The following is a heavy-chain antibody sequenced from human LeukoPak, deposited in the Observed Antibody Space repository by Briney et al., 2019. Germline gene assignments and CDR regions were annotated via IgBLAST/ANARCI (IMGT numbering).Heavy chain of an antibody. CDR2: IKQDGSEK. CDR3: AKDYYDSSGFYYFDY. V-gene: IGHV3-7*01. Sequence: GGSLRLSCAASGFTFSSYWMSWVRQAPGKGLEWVANIKQDGSEKYYVDSVKGRFTISRDNAKNSLYLQMNSLRAEDTAVYYCAKDYYDSSGFYYFDYWGQGTLVTVSS. D-gene: IGHD3-22*01. CDR1: GFTFSSYW. J-gene: IGHJ4*02.